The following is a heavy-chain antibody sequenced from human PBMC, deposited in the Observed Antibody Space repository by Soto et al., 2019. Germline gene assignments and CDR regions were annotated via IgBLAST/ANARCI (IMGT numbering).Heavy chain of an antibody. CDR1: GYTFSTYP. CDR3: ARGAAAGTFGNQFDY. Sequence: GASVKVSCKTSGYTFSTYPISWVRQAPGQGLEWVGWISNYNGKTNYGQKFQGRVTITTDTSASTAYMNLRNLRSEDTAVYYCARGAAAGTFGNQFDYWGQGTLVTVSS. CDR2: ISNYNGKT. D-gene: IGHD6-13*01. V-gene: IGHV1-18*01. J-gene: IGHJ4*02.